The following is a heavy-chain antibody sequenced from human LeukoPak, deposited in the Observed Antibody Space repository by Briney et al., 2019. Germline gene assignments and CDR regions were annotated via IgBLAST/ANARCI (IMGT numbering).Heavy chain of an antibody. J-gene: IGHJ4*02. V-gene: IGHV1-24*01. Sequence: EASVKVSCKVSGYTLTKLSMHWVRQAPGKGLEWMGGFDPEDGETIYAQKFQGRVTMTEDTSTDTAYMELSSLRSEDTAVYYCAAEGSYPAPDFDYWGQGTLVTVSS. D-gene: IGHD1-26*01. CDR3: AAEGSYPAPDFDY. CDR2: FDPEDGET. CDR1: GYTLTKLS.